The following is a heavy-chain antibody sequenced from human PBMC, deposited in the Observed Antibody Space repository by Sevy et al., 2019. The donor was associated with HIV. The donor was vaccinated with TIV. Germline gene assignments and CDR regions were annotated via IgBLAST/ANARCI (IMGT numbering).Heavy chain of an antibody. CDR2: ISWNSGSI. J-gene: IGHJ6*02. V-gene: IGHV3-9*01. Sequence: GGSPRLSCAASGFTFDDYAMHWVRQAPGKGLEWVSGISWNSGSIGYADSVKGRFTISRDNAKNSLYLQMNSLRAEDTALYYCAKDTQYSSSSHLYYYGMDVWGQGTTVTVSS. D-gene: IGHD6-13*01. CDR3: AKDTQYSSSSHLYYYGMDV. CDR1: GFTFDDYA.